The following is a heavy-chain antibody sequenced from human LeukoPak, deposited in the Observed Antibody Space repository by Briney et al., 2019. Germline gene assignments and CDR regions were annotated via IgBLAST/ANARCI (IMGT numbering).Heavy chain of an antibody. V-gene: IGHV4-34*01. Sequence: SETLSLTCAVYGGSFSGFYWSWIRQPPGKGLEWIGEINHGGSTNYNPSPKSRVTISVDTSKNQFSLRLSSATAADTAVYYCARGYCSSTSCPDFDYWGQGTLVTVSS. D-gene: IGHD2-2*01. CDR2: INHGGST. CDR3: ARGYCSSTSCPDFDY. CDR1: GGSFSGFY. J-gene: IGHJ4*02.